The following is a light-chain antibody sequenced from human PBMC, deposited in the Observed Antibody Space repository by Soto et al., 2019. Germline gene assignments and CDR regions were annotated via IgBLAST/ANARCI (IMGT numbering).Light chain of an antibody. J-gene: IGKJ1*01. CDR3: QQYNDWPPTWT. CDR2: GAS. V-gene: IGKV3-15*01. CDR1: QSVSSK. Sequence: EIVMTQSPATLSVSPGERATLSCRASQSVSSKLAWYQQKPGQAPRVLIYGASTRATGIPARFSGSGSGTEFTLTISSLQSEDSAVYYCQQYNDWPPTWTFGQGTRVEIK.